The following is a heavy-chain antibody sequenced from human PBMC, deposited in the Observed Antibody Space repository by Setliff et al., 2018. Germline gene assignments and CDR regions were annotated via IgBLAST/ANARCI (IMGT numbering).Heavy chain of an antibody. Sequence: PSETLSLTCIVSGVSVSRHYWSWIRQPPGKTLEWIGYIYTGGSTTYNPSLKSRVTLSLDTPKNHLSLNLTSVTAADTAVYYCARDVWGAGTGWFDPRGLRLSWSPSPQ. D-gene: IGHD1-1*01. CDR3: ARDVWGAGTGWFDP. V-gene: IGHV4-4*08. J-gene: IGHJ5*02. CDR2: IYTGGST. CDR1: GVSVSRHY.